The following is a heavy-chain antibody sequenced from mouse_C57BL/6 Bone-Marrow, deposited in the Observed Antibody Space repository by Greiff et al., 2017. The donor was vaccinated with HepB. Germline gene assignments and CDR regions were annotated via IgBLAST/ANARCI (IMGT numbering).Heavy chain of an antibody. CDR3: AEASYGSSYPFAY. CDR2: IDPSDSYT. CDR1: GYTFTSYW. Sequence: QVHVKQPGAELVKPGASVKLSCKASGYTFTSYWMQWVKQRPGQGLEWIGEIDPSDSYTNYNQKFKGKATLTVDTSSSTAYMQLSSLTSEDSAVYYCAEASYGSSYPFAYWGQGTLVTVSA. V-gene: IGHV1-50*01. J-gene: IGHJ3*01. D-gene: IGHD1-1*01.